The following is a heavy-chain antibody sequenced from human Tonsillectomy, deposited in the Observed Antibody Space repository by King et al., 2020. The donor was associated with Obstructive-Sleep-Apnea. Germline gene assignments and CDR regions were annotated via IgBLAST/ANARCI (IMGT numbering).Heavy chain of an antibody. CDR2: ISYDGSNK. V-gene: IGHV3-30*18. Sequence: VQLVESGGGVVQPGRSLRLSCAASGFTFSNYGIHWVRQAPGKGLEWVAVISYDGSNKYYGDSVKGRFTISRDNSKNTLYLQMNSLRAEDTAVYYCAKIGGRGYCANGVCSDYYYYGMDVWGQGTTVTVSS. CDR3: AKIGGRGYCANGVCSDYYYYGMDV. D-gene: IGHD2-8*01. CDR1: GFTFSNYG. J-gene: IGHJ6*02.